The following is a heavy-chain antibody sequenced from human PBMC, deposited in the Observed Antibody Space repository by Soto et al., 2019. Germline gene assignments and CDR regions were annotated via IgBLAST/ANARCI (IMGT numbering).Heavy chain of an antibody. D-gene: IGHD2-8*01. CDR2: INPNSGAT. CDR3: AREGGDIVQMVYALPWD. CDR1: GYTFTDYY. V-gene: IGHV1-2*02. J-gene: IGHJ4*02. Sequence: XSVKVYCRTTGYTFTDYYMNLVRQAPGQGLGWMGWINPNSGATSYAQRFQGRVTMTRDTSISTAYMELSRLTSDDTAVYYCAREGGDIVQMVYALPWDWGQGTLVTVSS.